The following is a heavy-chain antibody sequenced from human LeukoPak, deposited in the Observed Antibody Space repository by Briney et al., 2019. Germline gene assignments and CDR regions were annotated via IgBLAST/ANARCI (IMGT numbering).Heavy chain of an antibody. D-gene: IGHD4-17*01. CDR3: ARHPTTVTPQGDEFPDYYMDV. Sequence: GGSLRLSCAASGFTFDDYGMSWVRQAPGKGLEWVSGINWNGGSTGYADSVKGRFTISRDNAKNSLYLQMNSLRAEDTALYYCARHPTTVTPQGDEFPDYYMDVWGKGTAVTVSS. CDR2: INWNGGST. CDR1: GFTFDDYG. J-gene: IGHJ6*03. V-gene: IGHV3-20*04.